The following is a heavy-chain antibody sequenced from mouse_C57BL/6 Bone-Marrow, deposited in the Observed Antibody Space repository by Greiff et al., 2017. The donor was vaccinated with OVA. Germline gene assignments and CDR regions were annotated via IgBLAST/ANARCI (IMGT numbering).Heavy chain of an antibody. J-gene: IGHJ2*01. V-gene: IGHV1-61*01. CDR1: GYTFTSYW. D-gene: IGHD1-1*01. Sequence: QVQLQQPGAELVRPGSSVKLSCKASGYTFTSYWMDWVKQRPGQGLEWIGNIYPSDSETHYNQKFQDKATLTVDKSSSTAYMQLSSLTSEDSAVYYCARSLYYYGSSYGYFDYWGQGTTLTVSS. CDR3: ARSLYYYGSSYGYFDY. CDR2: IYPSDSET.